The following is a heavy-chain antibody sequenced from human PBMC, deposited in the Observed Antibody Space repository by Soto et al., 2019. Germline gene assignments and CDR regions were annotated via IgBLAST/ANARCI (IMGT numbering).Heavy chain of an antibody. Sequence: SETLSLTCTVSGGSISSGGYYWSWIRQHPGKGPEWIGYIYYSGSTYYNPSLKSRVTISVDTSKNQFSLKLSSATAADTAVYYCARFLRPDAFDIWGQGTMVTVSS. D-gene: IGHD3-3*01. J-gene: IGHJ3*02. V-gene: IGHV4-31*03. CDR2: IYYSGST. CDR3: ARFLRPDAFDI. CDR1: GGSISSGGYY.